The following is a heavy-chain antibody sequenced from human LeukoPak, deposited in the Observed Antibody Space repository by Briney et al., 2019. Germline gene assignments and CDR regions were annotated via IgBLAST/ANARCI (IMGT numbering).Heavy chain of an antibody. Sequence: GGSLRLSCAASGFTFSSYSMNWVRQAPGKGLEWVSSISSSSSYIYYADSVKGRFTISRDNAKNSLYLQMNSLRAEDTAVYYCARDRELRYFDWLFSDAFDIWGQGTMVTVSS. D-gene: IGHD3-9*01. CDR3: ARDRELRYFDWLFSDAFDI. J-gene: IGHJ3*02. CDR1: GFTFSSYS. CDR2: ISSSSSYI. V-gene: IGHV3-21*01.